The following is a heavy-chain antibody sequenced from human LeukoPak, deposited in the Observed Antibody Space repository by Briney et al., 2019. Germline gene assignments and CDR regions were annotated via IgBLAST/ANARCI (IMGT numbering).Heavy chain of an antibody. V-gene: IGHV3-66*01. CDR1: GFTVSSNY. Sequence: GGSLRLSCAASGFTVSSNYMSWVRQAPGKGLEWVSVVYDGGSTVYADSVKGRFTISRDNSKNTLFLQMNNLRVKGTAVYYWAREGAYSYGYGFDNWGPGTLVTVSS. J-gene: IGHJ4*02. CDR3: AREGAYSYGYGFDN. D-gene: IGHD5-18*01. CDR2: VYDGGST.